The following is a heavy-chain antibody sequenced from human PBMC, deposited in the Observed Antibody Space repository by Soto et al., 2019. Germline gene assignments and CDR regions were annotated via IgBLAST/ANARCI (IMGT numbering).Heavy chain of an antibody. CDR3: ARGGDVNYYHGMDV. CDR1: GYTFTSYG. J-gene: IGHJ6*02. CDR2: ISAYNGKT. Sequence: QVQLVQSGGEVKKPGASVKLSCTASGYTFTSYGISWVRQAPGQGLEWMGWISAYNGKTNYAQNVQGRVTMTTDTPTRTAYMDLRSLRSDDTAVYYCARGGDVNYYHGMDVWGQGNTVSVAS. D-gene: IGHD5-12*01. V-gene: IGHV1-18*01.